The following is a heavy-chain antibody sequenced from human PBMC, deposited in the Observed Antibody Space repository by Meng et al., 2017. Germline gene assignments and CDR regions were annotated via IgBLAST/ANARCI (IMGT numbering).Heavy chain of an antibody. D-gene: IGHD3-22*01. J-gene: IGHJ2*01. V-gene: IGHV4-38-2*01. CDR2: IYYTGTT. CDR3: ARASTNYYDSGGDNWYFDL. Sequence: GSLRLSCAVSRYSISSHYCWGWIRQPPAKGLEWIGSIYYTGTTYYNPSLKSRVTLSLDTSDNHFSLKLNSVTAADTAVYYCARASTNYYDSGGDNWYFDLWGRGNLVTVSS. CDR1: RYSISSHYC.